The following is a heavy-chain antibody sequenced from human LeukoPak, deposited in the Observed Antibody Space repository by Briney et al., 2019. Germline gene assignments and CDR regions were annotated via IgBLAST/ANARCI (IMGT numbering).Heavy chain of an antibody. Sequence: PGESLRFSCVGSGFTFSSYSMTWVRQAPGKGLEWVSYITRTSGTIYYADSVEGRFTISRDNARNSLYLQMNSLRAEDTAVYYCVRDPNALDYWGQGTLVTVSS. CDR3: VRDPNALDY. V-gene: IGHV3-48*01. CDR2: ITRTSGTI. J-gene: IGHJ4*02. CDR1: GFTFSSYS.